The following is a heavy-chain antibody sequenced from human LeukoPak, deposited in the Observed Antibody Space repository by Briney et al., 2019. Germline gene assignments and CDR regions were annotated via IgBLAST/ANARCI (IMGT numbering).Heavy chain of an antibody. Sequence: GGSLRLSCAVSGFTFSSYAMRWVRQARGKGLEWVSGISGSGGRTYCADAVKARFTISRDNSKNRLYLQMHSLRSDETAVYYCAKPVDYGGNSEIGAFDIWGQGTMVTVSS. CDR1: GFTFSSYA. V-gene: IGHV3-23*01. J-gene: IGHJ3*02. CDR3: AKPVDYGGNSEIGAFDI. CDR2: ISGSGGRT. D-gene: IGHD4-23*01.